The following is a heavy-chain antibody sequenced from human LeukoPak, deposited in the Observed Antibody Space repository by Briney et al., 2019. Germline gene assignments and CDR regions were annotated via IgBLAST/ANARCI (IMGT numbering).Heavy chain of an antibody. CDR1: GFTFSNYG. D-gene: IGHD5-12*01. CDR3: AKDTGVATIIYWYFDL. J-gene: IGHJ2*01. V-gene: IGHV3-33*06. Sequence: PGGSLRLPCAASGFTFSNYGMHWVRQAPGKGLEWVAVVWYDGTNKNYADSVEGRFTISRDNSKNTLYLQMNSLRAEDTAVYYCAKDTGVATIIYWYFDLWGRGTLVTVSS. CDR2: VWYDGTNK.